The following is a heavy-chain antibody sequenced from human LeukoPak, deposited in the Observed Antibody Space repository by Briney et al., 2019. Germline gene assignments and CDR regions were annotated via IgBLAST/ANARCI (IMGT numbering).Heavy chain of an antibody. D-gene: IGHD3-10*01. CDR1: GFTFSSQA. V-gene: IGHV3-21*01. Sequence: PGGSLRLSCAASGFTFSSQAMSWVRQAPGKGLEWVSSISSSSSYIYYADSVKGRFTISRDNAKNSLYLQMNSLRAEDTAVNYCARDQTMVRGVMPPYFQHWGQGTLVTVSS. CDR3: ARDQTMVRGVMPPYFQH. J-gene: IGHJ1*01. CDR2: ISSSSSYI.